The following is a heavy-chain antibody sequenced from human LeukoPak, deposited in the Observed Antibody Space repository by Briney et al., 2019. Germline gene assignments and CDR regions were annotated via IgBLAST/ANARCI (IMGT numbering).Heavy chain of an antibody. CDR3: ARGWDCSSTSCYYFDY. CDR1: GGSISSYY. CDR2: IYYSGST. J-gene: IGHJ4*02. D-gene: IGHD2-2*01. Sequence: SETLSLTCTVSGGSISSYYWSWIRQPPGKGLEWIGYIYYSGSTNYNPSLKSRVTISVDTSKNQFSLKLSSVTAADTAVYYCARGWDCSSTSCYYFDYWGQGTLVTVSS. V-gene: IGHV4-59*01.